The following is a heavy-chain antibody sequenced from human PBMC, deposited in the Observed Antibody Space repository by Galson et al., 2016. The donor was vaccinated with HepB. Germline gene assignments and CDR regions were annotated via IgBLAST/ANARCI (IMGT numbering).Heavy chain of an antibody. J-gene: IGHJ3*01. D-gene: IGHD1-14*01. CDR1: GFTFSSFG. CDR3: ARGGRERWDACDV. V-gene: IGHV3-21*06. Sequence: SLRLSCAASGFTFSSFGMHWVRLAPGKGLEWVSSISSSSSHINYADSVKGRFTISRDNAKNLLYLQMNSLRAEDTAVYYCARGGRERWDACDVWGQGTMVTVSS. CDR2: ISSSSSHI.